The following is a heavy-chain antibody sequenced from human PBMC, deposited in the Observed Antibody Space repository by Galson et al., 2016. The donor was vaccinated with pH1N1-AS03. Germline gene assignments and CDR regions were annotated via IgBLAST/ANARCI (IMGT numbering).Heavy chain of an antibody. CDR2: IYHSGST. J-gene: IGHJ4*02. CDR1: GGSVSSGHYY. D-gene: IGHD2/OR15-2a*01. V-gene: IGHV4-61*01. CDR3: ARLWFYGPYYFDY. Sequence: ETLSLTCTVSGGSVSSGHYYWSWIRQPPGKGLEWIGYIYHSGSTNYNPSLKSRVPISVDTSKNKFSLKPSSVTAADTAIYYCARLWFYGPYYFDYWGQGTLVTVSS.